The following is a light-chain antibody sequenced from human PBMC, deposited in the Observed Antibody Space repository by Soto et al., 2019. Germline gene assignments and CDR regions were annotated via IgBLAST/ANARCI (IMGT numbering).Light chain of an antibody. Sequence: IVLTQSPATLSLSPGERATLSCRTSQSVSSSLAWYQHKPGQAPRLLIYDASNRATGIPARFSGSGSGTDFTLTISSLQPEDCAVYYCQQRSYLFTFGGGTKVDI. J-gene: IGKJ4*01. CDR2: DAS. CDR1: QSVSSS. V-gene: IGKV3-11*01. CDR3: QQRSYLFT.